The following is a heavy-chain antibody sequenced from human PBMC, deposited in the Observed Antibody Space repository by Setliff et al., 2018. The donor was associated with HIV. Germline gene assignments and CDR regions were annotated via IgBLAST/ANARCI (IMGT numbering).Heavy chain of an antibody. CDR2: IVPILNTG. V-gene: IGHV1-69*13. J-gene: IGHJ5*02. D-gene: IGHD3-16*01. CDR3: ARDLDEAVKDADNYVPLDL. Sequence: GASVKVSCKASGGTFRSHEISWVRQAPGQGLEWMGGIVPILNTGNYAPKFQGRVTITADESTTTAYMELSSLRSEDTAVYYCARDLDEAVKDADNYVPLDLWGQGTLVTVS. CDR1: GGTFRSHE.